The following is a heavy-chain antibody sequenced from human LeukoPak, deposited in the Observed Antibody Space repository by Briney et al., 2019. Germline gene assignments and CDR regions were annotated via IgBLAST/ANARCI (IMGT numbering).Heavy chain of an antibody. D-gene: IGHD3-3*01. Sequence: GGSLRLSCAASGFTFSSYWMSWVRQAPGKGLEWVSAISASGGSTYYADSVKGRFTTSRDNSKNTLYLQMNSLRAEDTAVYYCAKGRLALRSIDYWGQGTLVTVSS. CDR1: GFTFSSYW. CDR2: ISASGGST. V-gene: IGHV3-23*01. CDR3: AKGRLALRSIDY. J-gene: IGHJ4*02.